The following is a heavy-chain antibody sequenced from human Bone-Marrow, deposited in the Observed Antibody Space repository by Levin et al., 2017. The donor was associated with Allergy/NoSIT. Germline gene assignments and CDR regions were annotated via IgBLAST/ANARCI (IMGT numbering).Heavy chain of an antibody. V-gene: IGHV3-48*04. CDR2: ISSSSSTI. D-gene: IGHD6-6*01. CDR3: ASEYSSSVY. J-gene: IGHJ4*02. CDR1: GFTFSSYS. Sequence: GESLKISCAASGFTFSSYSMNWVRQAPGKGLEWVSYISSSSSTIYYADSVKGRFTISRDNAKNSLYLQMNSLRAEDTAVYYCASEYSSSVYWGQGTLVTVSS.